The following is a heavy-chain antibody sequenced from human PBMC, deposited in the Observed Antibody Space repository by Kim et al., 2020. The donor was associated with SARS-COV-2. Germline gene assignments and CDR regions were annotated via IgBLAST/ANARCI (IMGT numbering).Heavy chain of an antibody. CDR2: IIPIFGTA. J-gene: IGHJ4*02. CDR3: ARLVSKEGYFDY. Sequence: SVKVSCKASGGTFSSYAISWVRQAPGQGLEWMGGIIPIFGTANYAQKFQGRVTITADESTSTAYMELSSLRSEDTAVYYCARLVSKEGYFDYWGQGTLVTVSS. V-gene: IGHV1-69*13. D-gene: IGHD3-10*01. CDR1: GGTFSSYA.